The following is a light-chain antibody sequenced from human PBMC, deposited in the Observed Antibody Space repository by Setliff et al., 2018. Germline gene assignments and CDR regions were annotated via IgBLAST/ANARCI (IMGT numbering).Light chain of an antibody. CDR1: SSDVGGYNY. CDR2: DVR. CDR3: SSYTSSSTYV. J-gene: IGLJ1*01. V-gene: IGLV2-14*01. Sequence: QSVLAHPASVSGSPGQSITISCTGTSSDVGGYNYVSWYQQHPGKAPKLMIYDVRKRPSGVSNRFSGSKSGNTASLTISGLQAEDEADYYCSSYTSSSTYVFGTGTKVTVL.